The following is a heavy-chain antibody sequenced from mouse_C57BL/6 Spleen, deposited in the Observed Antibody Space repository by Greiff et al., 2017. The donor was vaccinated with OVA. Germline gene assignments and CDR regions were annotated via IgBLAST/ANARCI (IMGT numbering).Heavy chain of an antibody. D-gene: IGHD2-4*01. Sequence: QVQLQQPGAELVRPGSSVKLSCKASGYTFTSYWMDWVKQRPGQGLEWIGNIYPSDSETHYNQKFKDKATLTVDKSSSTAYMQLSSLTSEDSAVYYCARDGYYDYDGYAMDYWGQGTSVTVSS. J-gene: IGHJ4*01. CDR2: IYPSDSET. V-gene: IGHV1-61*01. CDR3: ARDGYYDYDGYAMDY. CDR1: GYTFTSYW.